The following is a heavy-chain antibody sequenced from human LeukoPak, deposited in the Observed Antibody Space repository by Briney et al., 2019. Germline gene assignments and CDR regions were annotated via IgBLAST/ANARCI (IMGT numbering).Heavy chain of an antibody. J-gene: IGHJ4*02. CDR3: ASGVYSYGYVLDY. Sequence: SVKVSCKASGGTFSSYTMSWVRQAPGQGLEWMGRIIPILGIANYAQKFQGRVTITADKSTSTAYMELSSLRSGDTAVYYCASGVYSYGYVLDYWGQGTLVTVSS. D-gene: IGHD5-18*01. CDR2: IIPILGIA. CDR1: GGTFSSYT. V-gene: IGHV1-69*02.